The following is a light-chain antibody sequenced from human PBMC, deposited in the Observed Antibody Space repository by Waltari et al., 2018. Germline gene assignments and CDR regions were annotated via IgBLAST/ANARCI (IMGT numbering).Light chain of an antibody. CDR3: SSYTSSSTRVV. CDR1: SSDVGGYNY. CDR2: DVS. V-gene: IGLV2-14*03. J-gene: IGLJ2*01. Sequence: QSALTQPASVSGSPGQSITISCTGTSSDVGGYNYVSWYQQHPGKAPKLIIYDVSLRPSWVSNRVSGSKSGNTASLTISGLQAEDETDYYCSSYTSSSTRVVFGGGTKLTVL.